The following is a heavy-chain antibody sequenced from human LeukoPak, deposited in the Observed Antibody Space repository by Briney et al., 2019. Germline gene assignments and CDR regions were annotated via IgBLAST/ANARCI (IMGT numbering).Heavy chain of an antibody. CDR3: ARDPKYCSSTSCNPDGMDV. CDR1: GYTFTSYG. Sequence: ASVKVSCKASGYTFTSYGISWVRQAPGQGLEWMGWISAYNGNTNYAQKLQGRVTMTTDTSTSTVYMELSSLRSEDTAVYYCARDPKYCSSTSCNPDGMDVWGQGTTVTVSS. V-gene: IGHV1-18*01. CDR2: ISAYNGNT. J-gene: IGHJ6*02. D-gene: IGHD2-2*01.